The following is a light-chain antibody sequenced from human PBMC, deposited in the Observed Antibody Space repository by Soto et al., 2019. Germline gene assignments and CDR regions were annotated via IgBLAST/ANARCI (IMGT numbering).Light chain of an antibody. CDR3: GSWDSSLSAYV. J-gene: IGLJ1*01. CDR2: DVT. CDR1: SSDVGAYDF. Sequence: QSALTQPASVSGSPGQSITISCTGTSSDVGAYDFVSWYQHSPGKAPKLVTFDVTHRPPGISDRFSGSKSGTSATLGITGFQTGDEADYYCGSWDSSLSAYVFGTGTQLTVL. V-gene: IGLV2-14*01.